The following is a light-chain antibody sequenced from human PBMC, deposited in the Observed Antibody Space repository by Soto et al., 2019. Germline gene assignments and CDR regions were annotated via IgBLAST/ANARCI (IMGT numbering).Light chain of an antibody. CDR1: QSISSY. V-gene: IGKV1-39*01. CDR2: AAS. CDR3: QQYGSSLWT. J-gene: IGKJ1*01. Sequence: DIQMTQSPSSLSASVGDRVTITCRASQSISSYLNWYQQKPGKAPKLLIYAASSLQSGVPSRFSGSGSGTDFTLTISSLQPEDFVVYHCQQYGSSLWTFGQGTKVDIK.